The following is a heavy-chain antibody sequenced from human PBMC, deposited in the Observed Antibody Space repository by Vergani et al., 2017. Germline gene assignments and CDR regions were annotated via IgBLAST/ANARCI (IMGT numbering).Heavy chain of an antibody. D-gene: IGHD3-10*01. CDR1: GFTFTDYG. J-gene: IGHJ6*02. CDR2: VRNKEDGGTP. CDR3: TTGTEKVRGESRYYYYGMDV. Sequence: EVQLVESGGGLEQPGRSLRLSCRASGFTFTDYGISWVRQAPGKGLEWVGFVRNKEDGGTPEHAASVKGRFTISRDDSKAIAYLQMNSLKTEDTAVYYCTTGTEKVRGESRYYYYGMDVWGQGTTVTVSS. V-gene: IGHV3-49*04.